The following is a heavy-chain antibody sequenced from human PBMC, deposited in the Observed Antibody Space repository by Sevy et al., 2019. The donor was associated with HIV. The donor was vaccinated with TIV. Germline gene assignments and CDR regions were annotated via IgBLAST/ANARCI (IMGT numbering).Heavy chain of an antibody. CDR1: GYTFTGYY. D-gene: IGHD2-15*01. CDR3: ARGYCSGGSCYSGGADGMDV. V-gene: IGHV1-69*13. J-gene: IGHJ6*02. CDR2: IIPIFGTA. Sequence: ASVKVSCKASGYTFTGYYMHWVRQAPGQGLEWMGGIIPIFGTANYAQKFQGRVTITADESTSTAYMELSSLRSEDTAVYYCARGYCSGGSCYSGGADGMDVWGQGTTVTVSS.